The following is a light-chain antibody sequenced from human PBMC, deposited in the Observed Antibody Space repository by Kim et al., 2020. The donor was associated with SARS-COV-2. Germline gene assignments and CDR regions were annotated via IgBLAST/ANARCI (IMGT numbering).Light chain of an antibody. CDR2: DAS. J-gene: IGKJ1*01. V-gene: IGKV3-11*01. CDR3: QQRSNWPVT. Sequence: EIVLTQSPATLSLSPGERATLSCRASQSLSSYLAWYQQKPGQAPRLLIYDASNRATGIPARFSGSGSGTDFTLTISSLEPEDFAVYYCQQRSNWPVTFGQGTKVDIK. CDR1: QSLSSY.